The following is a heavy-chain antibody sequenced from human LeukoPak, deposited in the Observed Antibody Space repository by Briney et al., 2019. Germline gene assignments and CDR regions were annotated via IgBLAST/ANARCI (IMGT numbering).Heavy chain of an antibody. J-gene: IGHJ4*02. Sequence: GGSLRLSCAASGFTFSSYEMNWVRQAPGKGLEWVSYITSSGSTIYYADSVKGRFTISRDNVKNSLYLQMNSLRAEDTAVYYCAKVGPGSSRIVLMVYATPRYYFDYWGQGTLVTVSS. D-gene: IGHD2-8*01. CDR2: ITSSGSTI. CDR3: AKVGPGSSRIVLMVYATPRYYFDY. CDR1: GFTFSSYE. V-gene: IGHV3-48*03.